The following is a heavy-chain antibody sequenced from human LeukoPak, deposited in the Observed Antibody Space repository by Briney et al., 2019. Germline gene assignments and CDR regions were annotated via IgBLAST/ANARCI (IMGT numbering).Heavy chain of an antibody. CDR3: ARVPLYYYDSSGFVTLFDY. CDR2: INHSGST. D-gene: IGHD3-22*01. J-gene: IGHJ4*02. Sequence: GSLRLSCAASGFTFSSYSMNWVRQPPGKGLEWIGEINHSGSTNYNPSLKSRVTISVDTSKNQFSLKLSSVTAADTAVYYCARVPLYYYDSSGFVTLFDYWGQGTLVTVSS. CDR1: GFTFSSYS. V-gene: IGHV4-34*01.